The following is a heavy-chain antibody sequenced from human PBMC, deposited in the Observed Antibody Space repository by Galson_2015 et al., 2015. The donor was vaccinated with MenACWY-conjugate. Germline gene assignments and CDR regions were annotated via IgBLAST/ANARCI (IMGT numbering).Heavy chain of an antibody. D-gene: IGHD2-15*01. V-gene: IGHV3-23*01. CDR1: GFTFSNYA. Sequence: SLRLSCAASGFTFSNYAMPWVRQAPGKGLEWVSAISGNGGSTYYADSVKGRFTISRDNSKNTLYMQMNSLRAEDTAVYYCAKDRDIECSGGRCYFLGNHYMDVWGKGTTVTVSS. CDR3: AKDRDIECSGGRCYFLGNHYMDV. J-gene: IGHJ6*03. CDR2: ISGNGGST.